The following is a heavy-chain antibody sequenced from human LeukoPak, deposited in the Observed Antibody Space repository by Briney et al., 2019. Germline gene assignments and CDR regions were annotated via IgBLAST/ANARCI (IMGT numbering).Heavy chain of an antibody. CDR1: GGSFSSSRSY. Sequence: TSETLSLTCTVSGGSFSSSRSYWGWIRQPPGKGLEWIGTIYYSGSTYYNPSLKSRVTISVDTSKNQFSLKLSSVTAADTAVYYCARWYHPMGRGVLNEFDYWGQGTLVTVSS. D-gene: IGHD1-1*01. V-gene: IGHV4-39*07. CDR3: ARWYHPMGRGVLNEFDY. J-gene: IGHJ4*02. CDR2: IYYSGST.